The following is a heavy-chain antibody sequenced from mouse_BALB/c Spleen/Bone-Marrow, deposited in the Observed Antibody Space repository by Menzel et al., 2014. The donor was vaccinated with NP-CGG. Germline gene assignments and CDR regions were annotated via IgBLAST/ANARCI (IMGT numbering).Heavy chain of an antibody. CDR3: ARAYNHVSSYYVMDY. D-gene: IGHD1-1*01. J-gene: IGHJ4*01. V-gene: IGHV14-3*02. CDR2: IDPANGNT. CDR1: GFNIKDTY. Sequence: VQLKESGTELVKPGASVKLSCTASGFNIKDTYMHWVKQRPEQGLEWIGRIDPANGNTRYDPKFQGKATITADTSSNTDYLQLTSLTSEDTAVYYCARAYNHVSSYYVMDYWGQGTSVTVSS.